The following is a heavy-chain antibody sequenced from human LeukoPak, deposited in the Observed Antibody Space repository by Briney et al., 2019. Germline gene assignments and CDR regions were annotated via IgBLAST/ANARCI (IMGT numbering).Heavy chain of an antibody. D-gene: IGHD3-22*01. Sequence: SETLSLTCTVSGGSISSSSYYWGWIRQPPGKGLEWIGSIYYRGSTYYNPSLKSRVTISVDTSKNQFSLKLSSVTAADTAVYYCARGRDYYDSSGYYYPDWYFDLWGRGTLVTVSS. CDR2: IYYRGST. V-gene: IGHV4-39*07. CDR1: GGSISSSSYY. J-gene: IGHJ2*01. CDR3: ARGRDYYDSSGYYYPDWYFDL.